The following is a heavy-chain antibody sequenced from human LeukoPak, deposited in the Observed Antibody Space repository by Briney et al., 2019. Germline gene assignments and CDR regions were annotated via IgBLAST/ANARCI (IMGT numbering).Heavy chain of an antibody. Sequence: PGGSLRLSCATSKFTFSNFAMNWVRQTPGRRLDWVSIISDTGDTIYYADSVKGRFTISRDSSNNTLYLQMNSLRAEDTAVYYCAKVEGASKASVYWGQGALVTVSS. CDR2: ISDTGDTI. D-gene: IGHD1-1*01. V-gene: IGHV3-23*01. CDR1: KFTFSNFA. J-gene: IGHJ4*02. CDR3: AKVEGASKASVY.